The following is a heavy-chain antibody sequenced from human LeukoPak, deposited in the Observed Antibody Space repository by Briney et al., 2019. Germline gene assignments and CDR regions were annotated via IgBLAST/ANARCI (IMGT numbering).Heavy chain of an antibody. J-gene: IGHJ3*02. D-gene: IGHD3-3*01. Sequence: GGSLRLSCAAYGFSFSNHGMHWVRQAPGKGLEWVAFIQDNERHIYYADSMKGRFTISRDNSKNMLYLQMNSLRTEDTAVYYCANELWSGPSDAFEIWGRGTVVTVSS. CDR2: IQDNERHI. CDR3: ANELWSGPSDAFEI. CDR1: GFSFSNHG. V-gene: IGHV3-30*02.